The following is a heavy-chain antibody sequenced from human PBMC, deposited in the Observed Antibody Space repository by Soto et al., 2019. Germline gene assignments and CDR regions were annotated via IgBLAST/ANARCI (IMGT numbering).Heavy chain of an antibody. J-gene: IGHJ6*02. CDR3: GRDHLMVRGVTYYYYYGMDV. D-gene: IGHD3-10*01. Sequence: EVQLVESGGGLVQPGGSLRLSCAASGLTVSSNYMSWVRQAPGKGLEWVSVIYSGGSTYYADSVKGRFTISRDNSKNTLYHQMNSLRAEDTAVYYCGRDHLMVRGVTYYYYYGMDVWGQGTTVTVSS. V-gene: IGHV3-66*01. CDR1: GLTVSSNY. CDR2: IYSGGST.